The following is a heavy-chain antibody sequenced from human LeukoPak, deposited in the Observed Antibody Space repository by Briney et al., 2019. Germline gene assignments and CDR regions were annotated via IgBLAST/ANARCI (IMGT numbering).Heavy chain of an antibody. V-gene: IGHV3-30*18. J-gene: IGHJ4*02. Sequence: GGSLRLSCAASGFTFSSSGMHWVRQAPGKGLEWVAVISYDGSNKYYADSVKGRFTISRDNSKNTLYLQMDSLRAEDTAVYYCAKDTEHYDFWSGSLFEDDYWGQGTLVTVSS. CDR2: ISYDGSNK. CDR3: AKDTEHYDFWSGSLFEDDY. CDR1: GFTFSSSG. D-gene: IGHD3-3*01.